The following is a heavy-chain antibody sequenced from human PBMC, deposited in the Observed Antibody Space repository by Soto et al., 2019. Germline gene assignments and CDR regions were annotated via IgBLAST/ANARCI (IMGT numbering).Heavy chain of an antibody. CDR1: GGSISSGHYP. J-gene: IGHJ1*01. CDR2: IYPGGNT. CDR3: ARGGSGYLPLQH. V-gene: IGHV4-30-2*02. Sequence: SETLSLTCAVSGGSISSGHYPWTWIRQPPGKGLEWIGYIYPGGNTNYNPSLTSRVSMSVDTSKNQFSLKLSSVTAADTAVYFCARGGSGYLPLQHWGQGTLVTVSS. D-gene: IGHD3-22*01.